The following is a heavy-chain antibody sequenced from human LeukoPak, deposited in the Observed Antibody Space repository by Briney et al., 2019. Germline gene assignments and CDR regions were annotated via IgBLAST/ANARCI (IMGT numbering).Heavy chain of an antibody. V-gene: IGHV3-9*01. CDR2: ISWNSGSI. CDR3: ARDRVKAKGSGFYGTTAI. J-gene: IGHJ3*02. D-gene: IGHD4/OR15-4a*01. CDR1: GFTFEDYA. Sequence: PGGSLRLSCAVSGFTFEDYAMHWVRQAPGKGLDWVAAISWNSGSINYADSVKGRFTISRDNAKNSLYLQMNSLRAEDTAVYYCARDRVKAKGSGFYGTTAIWGQGTMVTVSS.